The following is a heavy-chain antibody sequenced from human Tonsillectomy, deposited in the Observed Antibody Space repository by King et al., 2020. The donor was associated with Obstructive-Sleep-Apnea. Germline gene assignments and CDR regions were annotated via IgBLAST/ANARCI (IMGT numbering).Heavy chain of an antibody. V-gene: IGHV3-30*02. J-gene: IGHJ4*02. CDR2: IRYDGSNK. CDR3: AKDGVAAAGSKPTGYYFDY. Sequence: VQLVESGGGVVQPGGSLRLSCAASGFTFSSYGMHWVRQAPGKGLEWVAFIRYDGSNKYYADSVKGRFTISRDNSKNTLYLQMNSLRAEDTAVYYCAKDGVAAAGSKPTGYYFDYWGQGTLVTVSS. CDR1: GFTFSSYG. D-gene: IGHD6-13*01.